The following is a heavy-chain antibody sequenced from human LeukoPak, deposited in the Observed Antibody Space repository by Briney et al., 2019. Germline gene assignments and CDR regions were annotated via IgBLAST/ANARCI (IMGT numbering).Heavy chain of an antibody. V-gene: IGHV1-18*01. Sequence: ASVKVSCKASGYTFTIYGISWVRQAPGQGLEWMGWISAYNGNTNYAQKLQGRVTMTTDTSTSTAYMELRSLRSDDTAVYYCARDGGPSVSSWYGGGDYYYYMDVWGKGTTVTVSS. CDR3: ARDGGPSVSSWYGGGDYYYYMDV. CDR2: ISAYNGNT. D-gene: IGHD6-13*01. CDR1: GYTFTIYG. J-gene: IGHJ6*03.